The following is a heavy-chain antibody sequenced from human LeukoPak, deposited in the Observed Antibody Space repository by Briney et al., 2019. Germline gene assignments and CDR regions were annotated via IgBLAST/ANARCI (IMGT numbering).Heavy chain of an antibody. CDR2: INHSGNT. J-gene: IGHJ6*03. CDR3: ARGMVVTAGGFYYYYYMDV. V-gene: IGHV4-34*01. CDR1: GGSFSGYY. D-gene: IGHD2-15*01. Sequence: SETLSLTCAVYGGSFSGYYWSWIRQPPGKGLEWIGEINHSGNTNYNPSLKSRVTISVDTSKNQFSLKLSSVTAADTAVYYCARGMVVTAGGFYYYYYMDVWGKGTTVTISS.